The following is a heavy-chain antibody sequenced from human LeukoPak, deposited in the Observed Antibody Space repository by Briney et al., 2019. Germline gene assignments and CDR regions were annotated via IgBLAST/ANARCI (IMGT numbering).Heavy chain of an antibody. CDR1: GFTFSSYA. D-gene: IGHD3-22*01. J-gene: IGHJ5*02. V-gene: IGHV3-30*01. Sequence: PGGSLRLSCAASGFTFSSYAMHWVRQAPGKGLEWVAVISYDGSNKYYADSVKGRFTISRDNSKNTLYLQMNSLRAEDTAVYYCARDGLYDSSGYYENWFDPWGQGTLVTVSS. CDR3: ARDGLYDSSGYYENWFDP. CDR2: ISYDGSNK.